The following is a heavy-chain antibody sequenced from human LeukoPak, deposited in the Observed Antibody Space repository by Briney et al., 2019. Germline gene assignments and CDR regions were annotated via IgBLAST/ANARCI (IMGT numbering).Heavy chain of an antibody. CDR3: ARHWETSSWYVDY. Sequence: PSETLSLTCTVSGGSISSYYWSWIRQPPGKGLGWIGYIYYSGSTHYNPSLKSRVTISLDTPKNQLSLKVSSVTAADTAVYYCARHWETSSWYVDYWGQGTLVTVSS. J-gene: IGHJ4*02. D-gene: IGHD6-13*01. V-gene: IGHV4-59*08. CDR2: IYYSGST. CDR1: GGSISSYY.